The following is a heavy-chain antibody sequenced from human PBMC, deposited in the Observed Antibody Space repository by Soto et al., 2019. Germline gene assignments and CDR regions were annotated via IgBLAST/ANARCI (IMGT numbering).Heavy chain of an antibody. CDR1: GFIVSSSG. CDR3: VRESALMAGTKMAYPFEY. CDR2: ISYDGRKQ. Sequence: QVQLVESGGGVVQPERSLTLSCAASGFIVSSSGLHWVRQAPGKGLEWVAFISYDGRKQDYRDSVRGRFSISRDTSKNTLSLQMNSLRAEDTAVYYCVRESALMAGTKMAYPFEYWGQGTLVTVSS. V-gene: IGHV3-30*03. J-gene: IGHJ4*02. D-gene: IGHD6-19*01.